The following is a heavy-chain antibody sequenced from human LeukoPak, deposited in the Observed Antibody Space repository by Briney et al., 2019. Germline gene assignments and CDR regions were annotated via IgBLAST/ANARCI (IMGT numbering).Heavy chain of an antibody. V-gene: IGHV3-48*04. CDR3: ARDLGNDKADLDY. Sequence: TGGSLRLSCAASGFTFSSYAMSWVRQAPGKGLEWVSYISSSGSTIYYADSVKGRLTISRDNAKNSLYLQMNSLRAEDTAVYYCARDLGNDKADLDYWGQGTLVTVSS. CDR1: GFTFSSYA. CDR2: ISSSGSTI. J-gene: IGHJ4*02. D-gene: IGHD3-22*01.